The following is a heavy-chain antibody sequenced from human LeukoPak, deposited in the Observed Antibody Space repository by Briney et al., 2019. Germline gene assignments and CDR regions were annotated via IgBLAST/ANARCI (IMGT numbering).Heavy chain of an antibody. J-gene: IGHJ3*02. Sequence: SETLSLTCTVSGGSVSSYYWSWIRQPPGKGLEWIGYIYYSGSTNYNPSLKSRVTISVDTSKNQFSLKLSSVTAADTAVYYCACLTTADAFDIWGQGTMVTVSS. V-gene: IGHV4-59*02. D-gene: IGHD3-22*01. CDR3: ACLTTADAFDI. CDR1: GGSVSSYY. CDR2: IYYSGST.